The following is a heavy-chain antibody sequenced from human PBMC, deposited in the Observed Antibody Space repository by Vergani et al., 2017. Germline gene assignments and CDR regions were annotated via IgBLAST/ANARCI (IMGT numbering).Heavy chain of an antibody. D-gene: IGHD1-14*01. V-gene: IGHV3-23*01. J-gene: IGHJ3*02. CDR3: AKSPGFPPGAFDI. Sequence: EVQLLESGGGLVQPGGSLRLSCAASGFTFSSYAMSWVRQAPGNGLEWVSVISGSGGSTYYADSVKGRVTISRDNSKNTLYLQTNSLRAEDTAVYYCAKSPGFPPGAFDIWGQGTMVTVSS. CDR1: GFTFSSYA. CDR2: ISGSGGST.